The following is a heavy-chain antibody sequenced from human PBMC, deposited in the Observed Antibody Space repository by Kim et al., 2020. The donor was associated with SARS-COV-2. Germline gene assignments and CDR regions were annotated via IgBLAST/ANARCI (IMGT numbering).Heavy chain of an antibody. CDR1: GFTFNTYS. CDR2: ISSSGSYI. V-gene: IGHV3-21*01. Sequence: GGSLRLSCAASGFTFNTYSMNWVRQAPGKGLEWVSYISSSGSYIYYADSVKGRFTISRDNAQKSLFMQMSSLRAEDTALYYCARGDFCPKGVCQSHGMDVWGPGTTVTVSS. CDR3: ARGDFCPKGVCQSHGMDV. J-gene: IGHJ6*02. D-gene: IGHD2-8*01.